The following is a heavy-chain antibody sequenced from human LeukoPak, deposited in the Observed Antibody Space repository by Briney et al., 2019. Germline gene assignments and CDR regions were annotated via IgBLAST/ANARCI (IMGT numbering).Heavy chain of an antibody. Sequence: GASVKVSCKASGYTFTGYYMHWVRQAPGQGLEWMGWINPNSGGTNYAQKFQGRVTMTGDTSISTAYMELSRLRSDDTAVYYCARVHVGSGSYSWFDPWGQGTLVTVSS. D-gene: IGHD3-10*01. CDR1: GYTFTGYY. CDR2: INPNSGGT. CDR3: ARVHVGSGSYSWFDP. V-gene: IGHV1-2*02. J-gene: IGHJ5*02.